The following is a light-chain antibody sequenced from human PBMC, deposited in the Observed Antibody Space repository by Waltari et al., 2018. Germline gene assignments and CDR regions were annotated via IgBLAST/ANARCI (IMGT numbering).Light chain of an antibody. Sequence: QSALTQPASVSGSPGQSITISCTGSSSDVGGYNYVSWYQQHPGKPPKLMIYEVSNRPSGVSIRFSGSQSGNTASLTISWLLAEDEADYYCISYSSSTTLGVFGGGTKLTVL. CDR3: ISYSSSTTLGV. CDR2: EVS. V-gene: IGLV2-14*03. J-gene: IGLJ2*01. CDR1: SSDVGGYNY.